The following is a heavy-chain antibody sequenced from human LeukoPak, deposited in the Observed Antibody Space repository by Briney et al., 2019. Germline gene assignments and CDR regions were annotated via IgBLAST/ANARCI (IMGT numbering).Heavy chain of an antibody. CDR1: GGTFSSYA. J-gene: IGHJ6*03. CDR3: ARGQYEDWGGFGYYYYYMDV. Sequence: ASVKVSCKTSGGTFSSYAISWVRQAPGQGLEWMGWINTNTGNPTYAQGFTGRFVFSLDTSVSTAYLQISSLKAEDTAVYYCARGQYEDWGGFGYYYYYMDVWGKGTTVTVSS. V-gene: IGHV7-4-1*02. D-gene: IGHD3-16*01. CDR2: INTNTGNP.